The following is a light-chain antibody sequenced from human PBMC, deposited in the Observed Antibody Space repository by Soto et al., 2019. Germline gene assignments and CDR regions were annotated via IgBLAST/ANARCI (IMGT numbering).Light chain of an antibody. J-gene: IGKJ2*01. V-gene: IGKV3-20*01. CDR1: QSVSSNY. CDR2: GAA. CDR3: QQYGTSPPRT. Sequence: EIVLTQSRGTLSLSPGERATLSCRASQSVSSNYLAWYQQKPGQAPRLLIYGAASRATGIPDRFSGSGSGTDFTLTISRLEPEDFAVYYCQQYGTSPPRTFGQGTKLEIK.